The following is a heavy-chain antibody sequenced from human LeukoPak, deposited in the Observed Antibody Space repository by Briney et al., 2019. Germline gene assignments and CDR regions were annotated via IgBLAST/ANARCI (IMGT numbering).Heavy chain of an antibody. CDR1: GGTFSSYA. J-gene: IGHJ3*02. CDR3: ARGRRGPDYGDYFAFDI. D-gene: IGHD4-17*01. V-gene: IGHV1-69*13. CDR2: IIPIFGTA. Sequence: GASVKVSCKASGGTFSSYAISWVRQAPGQGLEWMGGIIPIFGTANYAQRFQGRVTITADESTSTAYMELSSLRSEDTAVYYCARGRRGPDYGDYFAFDIWGQGTMVTVSS.